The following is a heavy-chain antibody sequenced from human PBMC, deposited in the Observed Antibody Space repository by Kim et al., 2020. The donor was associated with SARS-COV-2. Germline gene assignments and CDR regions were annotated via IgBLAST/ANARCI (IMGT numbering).Heavy chain of an antibody. CDR2: INPSGGST. J-gene: IGHJ4*02. CDR1: GYTFTSYY. D-gene: IGHD6-19*01. V-gene: IGHV1-46*01. CDR3: ARGAHSSGWYEHNTYFDY. Sequence: ASVKVSCKASGYTFTSYYMHWVRQAPGQGLEWMGIINPSGGSTSYAQKFQGRVTMTRDTSTSTVYMELSSLRSEDTAVYYCARGAHSSGWYEHNTYFDYWGQGTLVTVSS.